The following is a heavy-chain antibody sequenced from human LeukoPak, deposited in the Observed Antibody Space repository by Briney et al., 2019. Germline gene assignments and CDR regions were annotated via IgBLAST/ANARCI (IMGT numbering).Heavy chain of an antibody. D-gene: IGHD6-13*01. V-gene: IGHV3-23*01. J-gene: IGHJ4*02. CDR3: AKVISSSCGIGGY. CDR1: EFTLSSYA. Sequence: GGSLRLSCPASEFTLSSYAMSWVRQAPGKGLDWVSAICASGGSTYYADSGKGRFTISRDTSKNTLYLQMKSLRAEDTAVYYCAKVISSSCGIGGYWGQGTLVTVSS. CDR2: ICASGGST.